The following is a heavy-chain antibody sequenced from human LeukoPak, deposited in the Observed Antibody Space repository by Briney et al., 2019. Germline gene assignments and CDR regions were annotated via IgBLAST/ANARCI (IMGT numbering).Heavy chain of an antibody. J-gene: IGHJ4*02. CDR1: GFTFGDYT. CDR3: CRAPYNNYVNLDY. D-gene: IGHD4-11*01. CDR2: IRSKAFAGTA. V-gene: IGHV3-49*04. Sequence: PGGSLRLSCTASGFTFGDYTMTWVRQAPGKGLESLGFIRSKAFAGTAEYAASVEGRFTISRDDSISIAYLHMNSLKAEDSAVYYCCRAPYNNYVNLDYWGQGTLVTVSS.